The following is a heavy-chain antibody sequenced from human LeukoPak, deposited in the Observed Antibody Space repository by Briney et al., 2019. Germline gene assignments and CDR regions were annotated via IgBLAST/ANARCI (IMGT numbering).Heavy chain of an antibody. CDR3: AKDVDSTWGSIDY. CDR1: GFTFDDYA. J-gene: IGHJ4*02. V-gene: IGHV3-9*01. Sequence: GGSLRLSCAASGFTFDDYAMHWVRQAPGKGLEWVSSIRWNSGTIGYADSVKGRFTISRDNDKNSLYLQMNSLRPEDTALYYCAKDVDSTWGSIDYWGQGILVTVSS. D-gene: IGHD3-16*01. CDR2: IRWNSGTI.